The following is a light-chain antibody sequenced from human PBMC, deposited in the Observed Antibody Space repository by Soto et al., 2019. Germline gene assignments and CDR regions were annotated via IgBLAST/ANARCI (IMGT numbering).Light chain of an antibody. CDR1: QSVSSH. CDR2: DAS. Sequence: EIVLTQSPATLSLSPGERATLSCGASQSVSSHLAWYQQKPGQAPRLLIYDASNRATGIPARFSGSESGTDFTLTISSLEPEDFAVYYCQQRSNWPLTFGQGTKVEIK. CDR3: QQRSNWPLT. J-gene: IGKJ1*01. V-gene: IGKV3-11*01.